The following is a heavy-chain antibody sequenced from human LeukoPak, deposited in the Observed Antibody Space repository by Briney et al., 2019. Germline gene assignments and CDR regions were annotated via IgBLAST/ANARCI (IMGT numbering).Heavy chain of an antibody. J-gene: IGHJ4*02. CDR3: TSENWDRIAAAGLSLDY. CDR1: GFTFSGSA. Sequence: SGGSLRLSCAASGFTFSGSAMHWVRQASGKGLEWVGRIRIKANSYATAYAASVKGRFTISRDDSKNTAYLQMNSLKTEDTAVYYCTSENWDRIAAAGLSLDYWGQGTLVTVSS. V-gene: IGHV3-73*01. CDR2: IRIKANSYAT. D-gene: IGHD6-13*01.